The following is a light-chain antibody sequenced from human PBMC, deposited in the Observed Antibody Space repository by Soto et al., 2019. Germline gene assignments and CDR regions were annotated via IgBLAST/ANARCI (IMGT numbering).Light chain of an antibody. V-gene: IGLV2-14*03. CDR1: NSDIGDYNF. CDR3: NSYFTVGTMV. Sequence: QSALTQPASVSGSPGQSITISCTGSNSDIGDYNFVSGSQQHPGKAPKLIIYGVNNRPSGVSHRFSGSKSGITASLTISGLQPDAEAEHHCNSYFTVGTMVFGGGTKLTVL. CDR2: GVN. J-gene: IGLJ2*01.